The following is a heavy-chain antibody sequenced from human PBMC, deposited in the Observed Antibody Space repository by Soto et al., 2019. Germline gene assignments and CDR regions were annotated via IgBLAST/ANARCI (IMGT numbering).Heavy chain of an antibody. D-gene: IGHD2-2*02. Sequence: PSETLSLTCAVYGGSFSGYYWSWIRQPPGKGLEWIGEINHSGSTNYNPSLKSRVTISVDTSKNQFSLKLSSVTAADTAVYYCARGRYCSSTSCYTSWFDPWGQGTLLTVSS. CDR3: ARGRYCSSTSCYTSWFDP. CDR1: GGSFSGYY. J-gene: IGHJ5*02. V-gene: IGHV4-34*01. CDR2: INHSGST.